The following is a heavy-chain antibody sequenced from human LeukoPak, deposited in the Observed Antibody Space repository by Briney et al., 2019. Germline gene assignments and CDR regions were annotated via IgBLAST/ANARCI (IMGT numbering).Heavy chain of an antibody. D-gene: IGHD6-19*01. CDR2: IRYDGSNK. CDR3: AKDILFGSGRSDTDV. CDR1: GFTFSSYG. Sequence: GGSLRLSCAASGFTFSSYGMHWVRQAPGKGLEWVAFIRYDGSNKYYADSVKGRFTISRDNSKNTLYLQMNSLRAEDTAVYYCAKDILFGSGRSDTDVWGKGTTVTVSS. V-gene: IGHV3-30*02. J-gene: IGHJ6*03.